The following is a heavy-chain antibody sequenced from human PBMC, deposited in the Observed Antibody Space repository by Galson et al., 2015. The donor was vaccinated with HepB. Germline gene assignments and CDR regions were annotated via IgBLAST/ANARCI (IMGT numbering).Heavy chain of an antibody. D-gene: IGHD2-2*01. V-gene: IGHV1-18*01. CDR3: ARVGFEVPPLQYGAMDV. CDR2: ISTYNGYT. J-gene: IGHJ6*02. CDR1: GFTLSNCG. Sequence: QSGAEVKKPGASVKVSCQASGFTLSNCGITWVRQAPGQGLEWMGWISTYNGYTKYLQKLQGRVTMTTDTSTSTAYMELRSLRSDDTAVYYCARVGFEVPPLQYGAMDVWGQGTTVTVSS.